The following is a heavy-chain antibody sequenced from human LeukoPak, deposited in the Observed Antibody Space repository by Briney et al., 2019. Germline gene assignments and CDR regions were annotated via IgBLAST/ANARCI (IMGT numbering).Heavy chain of an antibody. D-gene: IGHD3-9*01. CDR3: ARHGRSGDDIFEY. J-gene: IGHJ4*02. Sequence: GESLKISCKGSGYSFTSYWISWVRQMPGKGLEGMGRIDRSDSYTYYTPSFQGHVTISADKSISTAYLQWSSLKASDTAMYYCARHGRSGDDIFEYWGQGTLVTVSS. CDR1: GYSFTSYW. CDR2: IDRSDSYT. V-gene: IGHV5-10-1*01.